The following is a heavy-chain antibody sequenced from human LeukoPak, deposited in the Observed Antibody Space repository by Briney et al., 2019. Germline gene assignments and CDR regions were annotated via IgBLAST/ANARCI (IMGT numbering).Heavy chain of an antibody. CDR3: ATGLEYSSSAYFDY. V-gene: IGHV1-69-2*01. Sequence: ATVKISCKVSGYTFTDYYMHWVQQAPGKGLEWMGLVDPEDGETIYAEKFQGRVTITADTSTDTAYMELSSLGSEDTAVYYCATGLEYSSSAYFDYWGQGTLVTVSS. D-gene: IGHD6-6*01. CDR1: GYTFTDYY. CDR2: VDPEDGET. J-gene: IGHJ4*02.